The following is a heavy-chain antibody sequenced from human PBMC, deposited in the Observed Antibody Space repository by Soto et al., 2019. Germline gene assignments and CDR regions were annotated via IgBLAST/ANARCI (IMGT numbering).Heavy chain of an antibody. V-gene: IGHV4-59*08. Sequence: SETLSLTCTVSGGSINSYYWSWIRQPPGKGLEWIGYIYYSGSTNYNPSLKSRVTISVDTSKNQFSLKLSSVTAADTAVYYCAAHFSSSGVYYYMDVWGKGTTVTVSS. CDR1: GGSINSYY. D-gene: IGHD6-13*01. CDR3: AAHFSSSGVYYYMDV. CDR2: IYYSGST. J-gene: IGHJ6*03.